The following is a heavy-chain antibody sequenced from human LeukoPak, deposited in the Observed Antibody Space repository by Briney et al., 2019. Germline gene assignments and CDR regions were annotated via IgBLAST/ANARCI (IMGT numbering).Heavy chain of an antibody. CDR3: ARLMSGSASFDY. D-gene: IGHD6-19*01. CDR2: IYPGDSDT. V-gene: IGHV5-51*01. CDR1: GYSFTSYW. Sequence: PGESLKISFKGSGYSFTSYWIGRVRQMPGKGLEWMGIIYPGDSDTNYSPSFQGHVTISADKSISTAYLQWSSLRASDTATYYCARLMSGSASFDYWGQGTLLTVSS. J-gene: IGHJ4*02.